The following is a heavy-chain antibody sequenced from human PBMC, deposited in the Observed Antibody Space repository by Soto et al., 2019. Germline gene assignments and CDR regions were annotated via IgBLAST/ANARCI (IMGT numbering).Heavy chain of an antibody. V-gene: IGHV3-74*01. Sequence: EVQLVESGGGLVQPGGSLRLSCAASGFTFSTYWMHWVRQAPGKGPVLVSRISSDGSVTDYAGSVKGRFTISRDNAKHTISLQMNSLRAEDTAAYYCAIAMPSVGGTKKGDYWGQGTLVTVSS. D-gene: IGHD1-26*01. CDR3: AIAMPSVGGTKKGDY. CDR1: GFTFSTYW. CDR2: ISSDGSVT. J-gene: IGHJ4*02.